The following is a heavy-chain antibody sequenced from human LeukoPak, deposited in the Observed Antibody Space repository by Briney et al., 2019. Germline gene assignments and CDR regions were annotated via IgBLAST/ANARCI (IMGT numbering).Heavy chain of an antibody. D-gene: IGHD5-24*01. CDR1: GGTFSSYG. CDR2: IIPIFGTA. J-gene: IGHJ6*02. Sequence: ASVKVSCKASGGTFSSYGINWVRQAPGQGLEWMGGIIPIFGTADYAPKFQGRVTITADESTSTAYVELSNLRSEDTAVYYCARVALGRRWLPSSYYYGMDVWGQGTTVTVS. CDR3: ARVALGRRWLPSSYYYGMDV. V-gene: IGHV1-69*01.